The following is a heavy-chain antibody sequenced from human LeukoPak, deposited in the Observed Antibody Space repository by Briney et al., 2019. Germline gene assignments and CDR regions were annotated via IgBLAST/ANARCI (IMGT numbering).Heavy chain of an antibody. Sequence: PGGSLRLSCAASGFTFTTAWMSWVRQAPGKGLEWVGRVKSKDAGGTTDYAAPVQGRFTISRDDSKNTVYLEMNSLRTEDTAVYYCTTEYYGSSYYWGQGTLVTASS. D-gene: IGHD6-13*01. J-gene: IGHJ4*02. V-gene: IGHV3-15*01. CDR3: TTEYYGSSYY. CDR2: VKSKDAGGTT. CDR1: GFTFTTAW.